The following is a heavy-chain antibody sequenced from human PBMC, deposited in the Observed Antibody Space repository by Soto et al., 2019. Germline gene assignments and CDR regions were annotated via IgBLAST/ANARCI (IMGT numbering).Heavy chain of an antibody. CDR2: ISYDGSNK. CDR1: GFTFSSYA. D-gene: IGHD6-6*01. CDR3: ARRSSSSGASGFDY. Sequence: QVQLVESGGGVVQPGRSLRLSCAASGFTFSSYAMHWVRQAPGKGLEWVAVISYDGSNKYYADSVKGRFTISRDNSKNPLYLQMNSLRAEDTAVYYCARRSSSSGASGFDYWGQGTLVTVSS. V-gene: IGHV3-30-3*01. J-gene: IGHJ4*02.